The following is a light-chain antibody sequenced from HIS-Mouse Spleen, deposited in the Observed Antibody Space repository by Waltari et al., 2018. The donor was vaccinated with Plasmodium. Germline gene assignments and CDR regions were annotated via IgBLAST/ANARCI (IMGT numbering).Light chain of an antibody. V-gene: IGKV3-11*01. CDR1: QSVSSY. Sequence: EIVLTQSPATLSLSPGERATLSCRASQSVSSYLAWYQQKPGQAPRLLIYDASNRATGIPARFSGSGSVTYFTLTISSLEPEDFAVYYCQQRSNWPLYTFGQGTKLEI. J-gene: IGKJ2*01. CDR2: DAS. CDR3: QQRSNWPLYT.